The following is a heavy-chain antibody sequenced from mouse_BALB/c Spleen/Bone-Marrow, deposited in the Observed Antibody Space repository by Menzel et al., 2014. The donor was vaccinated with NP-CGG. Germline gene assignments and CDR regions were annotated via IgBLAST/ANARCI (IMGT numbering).Heavy chain of an antibody. CDR1: GFNIKDTY. D-gene: IGHD1-1*01. CDR3: AFYYYGSSLFAY. Sequence: EVQGVESGAELVKPGASVKLSCTASGFNIKDTYMHWVKQRPEQGLEWIGRIDPANGSTKYDPKFQGKATITADTSSNTAYLQLSSLTSEDTAVYYCAFYYYGSSLFAYWGQGTLVTVSA. CDR2: IDPANGST. J-gene: IGHJ3*01. V-gene: IGHV14-3*02.